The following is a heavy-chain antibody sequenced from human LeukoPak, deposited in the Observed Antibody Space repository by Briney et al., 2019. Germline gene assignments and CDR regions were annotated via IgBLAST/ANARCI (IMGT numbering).Heavy chain of an antibody. D-gene: IGHD6-19*01. CDR2: IYYSGST. Sequence: SETLFLTCTVSGGSISSYYWSWIRQPPGKGLEWIWYIYYSGSTNYNPSLKSRVTISVDTSKNQFSLKLSSVTAADTAVYYCARDVAVAGSDYYYGMDVWGKGTTVTVSS. CDR1: GGSISSYY. J-gene: IGHJ6*04. V-gene: IGHV4-59*01. CDR3: ARDVAVAGSDYYYGMDV.